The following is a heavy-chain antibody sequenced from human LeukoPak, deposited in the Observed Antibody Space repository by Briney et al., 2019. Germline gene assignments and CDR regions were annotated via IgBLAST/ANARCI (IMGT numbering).Heavy chain of an antibody. CDR3: ASGSYSSGWYLSY. CDR2: IFSGGTT. Sequence: PGGSLRLSCAASGFTVSSNYMSWVRQAPGKGLEWVSVIFSGGTTYYADSVKGRFTISRDNAKNSLYLQMNSLRAEDTAVYYCASGSYSSGWYLSYWGQGTQVTVSS. V-gene: IGHV3-53*01. J-gene: IGHJ4*02. D-gene: IGHD6-19*01. CDR1: GFTVSSNY.